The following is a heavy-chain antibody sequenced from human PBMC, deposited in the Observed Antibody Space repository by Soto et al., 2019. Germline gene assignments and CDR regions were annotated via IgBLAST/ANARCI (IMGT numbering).Heavy chain of an antibody. CDR1: GFSFRNYD. CDR3: ARSGLALPYSASHWFDP. V-gene: IGHV3-48*03. J-gene: IGHJ5*02. D-gene: IGHD3-22*01. CDR2: ISSSGTTI. Sequence: GGSLRLSCTTSGFSFRNYDMNWVRQAPGKGLEWVSYISSSGTTIYNSDSVKGRFTISRDNAKNSLYLQMSSLRGEDTAVYYCARSGLALPYSASHWFDPWGHGTLVTVSS.